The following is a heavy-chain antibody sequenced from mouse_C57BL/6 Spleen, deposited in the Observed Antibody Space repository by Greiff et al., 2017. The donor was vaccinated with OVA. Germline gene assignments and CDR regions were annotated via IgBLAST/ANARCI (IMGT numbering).Heavy chain of an antibody. J-gene: IGHJ2*01. Sequence: EVQLVESGGGLVKPGGSLKLSCAASGFTFSSYAMSWVRQTPEKRLEWVATISDGGSYTYYPDNVKGRFTISRDNAKNNLYLQMSHLKSEDTAMYYCARDGERSNYFDYWGQGTTLTVSS. CDR2: ISDGGSYT. CDR3: ARDGERSNYFDY. V-gene: IGHV5-4*01. D-gene: IGHD5-1*01. CDR1: GFTFSSYA.